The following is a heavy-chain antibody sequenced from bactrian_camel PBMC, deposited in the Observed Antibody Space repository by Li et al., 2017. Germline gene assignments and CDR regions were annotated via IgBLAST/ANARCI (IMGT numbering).Heavy chain of an antibody. Sequence: QVQLVESGGGSVQAGGSLRLSCAASGYVGRHNICLGWFRQTPGKAREWIAAIFSDGSPSYADSVKGRFTISRDNAKNTLTLQMNSLKPEDTAMYYCAADVRYGCHSGSWLSAQRHNPGFGYWGQGTQVTVS. CDR2: IFSDGSPS. V-gene: IGHV3S6*01. CDR1: GYVGRHNIC. CDR3: AADVRYGCHSGSWLSAQRHNPGFGY. D-gene: IGHD3*01. J-gene: IGHJ6*01.